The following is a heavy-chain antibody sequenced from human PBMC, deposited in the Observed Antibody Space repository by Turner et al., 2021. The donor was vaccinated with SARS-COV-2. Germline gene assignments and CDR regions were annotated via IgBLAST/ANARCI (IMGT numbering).Heavy chain of an antibody. CDR2: IGTAGDT. CDR1: GFTFSSYD. Sequence: EVQLVESGGGLVQPGGSLILSCAASGFTFSSYDMHWVRQATGKGLEWVSAIGTAGDTYYPGSVKGRFTISRENAKNSLFLQMNSLRAGDTAVYYCARVDYYYGSGRRTYWYFDLWGRGTLVTVSS. CDR3: ARVDYYYGSGRRTYWYFDL. D-gene: IGHD3-10*01. J-gene: IGHJ2*01. V-gene: IGHV3-13*04.